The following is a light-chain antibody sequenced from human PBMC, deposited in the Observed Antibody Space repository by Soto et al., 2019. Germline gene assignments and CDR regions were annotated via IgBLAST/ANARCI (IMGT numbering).Light chain of an antibody. V-gene: IGKV3-20*01. CDR3: QQYGSSST. Sequence: EIVLTQSPGTLSLSPGERATLSCRASQSVRSNYLAWYRQNPGQAPRLLIYAASSRATGIPDRFSGSGSGTDFTLTISRLESEDFAVYYCQQYGSSSTFGGGTKV. J-gene: IGKJ4*01. CDR1: QSVRSNY. CDR2: AAS.